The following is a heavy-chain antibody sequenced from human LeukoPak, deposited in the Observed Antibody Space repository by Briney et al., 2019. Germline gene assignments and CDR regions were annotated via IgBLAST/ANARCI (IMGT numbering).Heavy chain of an antibody. J-gene: IGHJ6*03. V-gene: IGHV3-21*01. CDR1: ESLMAYA. Sequence: GGSLRLSCSASESLMAYALSWVPQPPGMGLGWSQSFSSSGSNMYYADSVKGRFIISRDNAKKSLSLEMNSLTSHDTAIYYCARCALGVWADNYYMDVWGTGTTVIVSS. D-gene: IGHD3-16*01. CDR2: FSSSGSNM. CDR3: ARCALGVWADNYYMDV.